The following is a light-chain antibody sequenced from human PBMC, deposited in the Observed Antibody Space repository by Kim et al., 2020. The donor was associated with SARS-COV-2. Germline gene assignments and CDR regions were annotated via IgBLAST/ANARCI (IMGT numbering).Light chain of an antibody. CDR1: NSDVGNYKH. J-gene: IGLJ2*01. CDR2: EVR. V-gene: IGLV2-8*01. Sequence: VPISCTGTNSDVGNYKHVSWYQQHPGQAPKRMIYEVRQRTSGVTDRFSGSKSGNTASLTVSGLQAEDAADYYCCSYAGSNNFEVVFGGGTQLTVL. CDR3: CSYAGSNNFEVV.